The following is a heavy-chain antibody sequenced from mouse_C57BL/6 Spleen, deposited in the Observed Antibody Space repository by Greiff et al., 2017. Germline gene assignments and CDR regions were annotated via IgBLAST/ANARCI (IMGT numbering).Heavy chain of an antibody. CDR1: GYTFPSYW. CDR3: AIYPFYYGNYGGWFAY. J-gene: IGHJ3*01. CDR2: VHPSDSDT. D-gene: IGHD2-1*01. Sequence: QVQLQQPGAELVKPGASVKVSCKASGYTFPSYWMHWVKQRPGQGLEWIGRVHPSDSDTNYNQKFKGKATLTVDKSSSTAYMQLSSLTSEDSAVYYCAIYPFYYGNYGGWFAYWGQGTMVTVSA. V-gene: IGHV1-74*01.